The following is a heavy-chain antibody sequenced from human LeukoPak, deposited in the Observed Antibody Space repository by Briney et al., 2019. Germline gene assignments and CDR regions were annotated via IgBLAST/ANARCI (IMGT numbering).Heavy chain of an antibody. V-gene: IGHV3-33*08. J-gene: IGHJ3*02. CDR2: IWYDGSSK. D-gene: IGHD6-19*01. CDR3: ARELVAVAGTERGDAFDI. Sequence: GGSLRLSCAASGFTFTSYGMHWVRQAPGKGLEWVAVIWYDGSSKYYADSVKGRFTISRDNSKNTLYLQRNSLRAEDTAVYYCARELVAVAGTERGDAFDIWGQGTMVTVSS. CDR1: GFTFTSYG.